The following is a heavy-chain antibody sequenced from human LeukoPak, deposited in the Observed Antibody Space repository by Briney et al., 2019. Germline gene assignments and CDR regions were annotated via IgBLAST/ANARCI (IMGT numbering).Heavy chain of an antibody. V-gene: IGHV1-69*06. CDR3: ATGTGRYYYYGMDV. D-gene: IGHD2-8*02. CDR2: IIPIFGTA. J-gene: IGHJ6*02. Sequence: GASVKVSCKASGGTFSSYAISWVRQAPGQGLEWMGGIIPIFGTANYAQKFQGRVTMTEDTSTDTAYMELSSLRSEDTAVYYCATGTGRYYYYGMDVWGQGTTVTVSS. CDR1: GGTFSSYA.